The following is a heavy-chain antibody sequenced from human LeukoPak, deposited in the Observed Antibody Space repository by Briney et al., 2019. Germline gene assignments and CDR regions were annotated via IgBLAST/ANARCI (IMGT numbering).Heavy chain of an antibody. CDR3: ASTYCGGVCQSSGDYYYYYYMDV. Sequence: ASVKVSCKASGYTFTNYYMHWVRQAPGQGLEWMGIINPSGGSTTYAQKFQGRVTMTRDMSTDTVYMELRSLRSEDTAVYYCASTYCGGVCQSSGDYYYYYYMDVWGKGTTVTVSS. CDR2: INPSGGST. V-gene: IGHV1-46*01. D-gene: IGHD2-21*02. CDR1: GYTFTNYY. J-gene: IGHJ6*03.